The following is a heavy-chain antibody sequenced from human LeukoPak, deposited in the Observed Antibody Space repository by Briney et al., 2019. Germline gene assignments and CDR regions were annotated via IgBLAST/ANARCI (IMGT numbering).Heavy chain of an antibody. Sequence: GGSLRLSCAASGFTVNSNYWSWVRQAPGKGLEWVSVIYSGGTTYYADSVKGRFTFSRDNSKNMLHLQMNSLRAEDTAVYYCARGFNRRFDPWGQGTLVIVSS. CDR1: GFTVNSNY. CDR2: IYSGGTT. J-gene: IGHJ5*02. V-gene: IGHV3-53*01. D-gene: IGHD3-3*01. CDR3: ARGFNRRFDP.